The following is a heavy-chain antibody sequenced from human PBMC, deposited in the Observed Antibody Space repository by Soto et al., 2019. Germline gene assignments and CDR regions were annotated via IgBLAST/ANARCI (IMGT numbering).Heavy chain of an antibody. J-gene: IGHJ6*02. CDR3: ARIADTAMGPAAYYYGMDV. CDR2: INTYNTNT. CDR1: GYTFSTYG. D-gene: IGHD5-18*01. Sequence: QVQLVQSGAEVKKPGASVKVSCKASGYTFSTYGIIWVRQAPGQGLEWMGWINTYNTNTNYAQKIQGRVTMTTDTSTNTAYMELRSLRSDDTAVYYCARIADTAMGPAAYYYGMDVWGQGTPVTVSS. V-gene: IGHV1-18*01.